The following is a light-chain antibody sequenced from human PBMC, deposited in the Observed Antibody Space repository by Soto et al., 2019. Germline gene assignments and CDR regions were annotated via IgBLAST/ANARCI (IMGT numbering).Light chain of an antibody. CDR2: DLT. J-gene: IGLJ1*01. CDR1: VSYQL. V-gene: IGLV2-23*02. CDR3: CSYVGPSNDA. Sequence: VSYQLVSWYQQQPGQAPKLILYDLTTRPSGVSNRFSGFKSGTTASLAISGLQAEDEGYYYCCSYVGPSNDAFGPGTKVTV.